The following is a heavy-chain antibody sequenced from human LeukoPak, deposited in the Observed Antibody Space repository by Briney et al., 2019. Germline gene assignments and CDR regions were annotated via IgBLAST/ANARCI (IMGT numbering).Heavy chain of an antibody. CDR2: ISSRGSPI. Sequence: GGSLRLSGTASGFTFNDYSMSWVRQAPGKGLEWVSYISSRGSPIYYADSVKGRFTISRDNARNSLYLQMNSLRAEDTAVYYCARVGWDWGSWFDPWGQGTLVTVSS. CDR3: ARVGWDWGSWFDP. CDR1: GFTFNDYS. V-gene: IGHV3-48*04. D-gene: IGHD7-27*01. J-gene: IGHJ5*02.